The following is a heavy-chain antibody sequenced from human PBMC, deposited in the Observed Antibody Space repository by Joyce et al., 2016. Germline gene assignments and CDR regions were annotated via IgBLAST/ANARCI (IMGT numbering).Heavy chain of an antibody. D-gene: IGHD3-16*02. V-gene: IGHV1-2*06. CDR1: GYTFSGHY. Sequence: QVQLVQFGAEVKKPGASVKVSCKASGYTFSGHYMHWVRQAPGQGLEWMGRINCNSGGTNYAQKFQGRVTMTRDTSISTAYMELRRLRSDDTAVYYCARGNDYIWGSYRSGIDYWDQGTLVTVSS. CDR3: ARGNDYIWGSYRSGIDY. J-gene: IGHJ4*02. CDR2: INCNSGGT.